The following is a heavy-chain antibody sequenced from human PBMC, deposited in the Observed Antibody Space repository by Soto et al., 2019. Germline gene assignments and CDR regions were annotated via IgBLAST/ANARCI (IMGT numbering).Heavy chain of an antibody. D-gene: IGHD6-19*01. J-gene: IGHJ6*02. V-gene: IGHV3-30-3*01. CDR1: GFTFSSYA. CDR2: ISYDGSKK. Sequence: PGGSLRLSCAASGFTFSSYAMHWVRQAPGKGLEWVAVISYDGSKKYYADSVKGRFTISRDNSKNTLYLQMNSLRAEDTAVYYCARGGLGIAVAGSYYYYGMDVWGQGTTVTVSS. CDR3: ARGGLGIAVAGSYYYYGMDV.